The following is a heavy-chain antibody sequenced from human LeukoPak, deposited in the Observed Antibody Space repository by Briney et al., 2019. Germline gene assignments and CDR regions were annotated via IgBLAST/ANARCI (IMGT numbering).Heavy chain of an antibody. V-gene: IGHV4-59*11. D-gene: IGHD6-19*01. Sequence: PSETLSLTCSLSGGSSSSHYWSWIRQPPGKGLEWIGYVHYSGSTNYNPSLKSRVTISVDTPKNQFSLKLSSVTAADTAVYYCASRSSGWSSFDYWGQGTLVTVSS. CDR2: VHYSGST. J-gene: IGHJ4*02. CDR3: ASRSSGWSSFDY. CDR1: GGSSSSHY.